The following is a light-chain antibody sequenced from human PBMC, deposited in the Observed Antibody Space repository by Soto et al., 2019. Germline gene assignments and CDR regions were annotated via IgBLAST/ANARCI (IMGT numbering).Light chain of an antibody. J-gene: IGKJ4*01. CDR1: QSVSSN. V-gene: IGKV3-15*01. CDR3: QQYNVLPLT. CDR2: VAS. Sequence: EIVMTQSPATLSVSPGERATLSCRASQSVSSNLAWYQQKPGQTPKLLIYVASNRATGITARFSGSGSGTEFTLTISSLQSEDFAVYYCQQYNVLPLTFGGGTKVEFK.